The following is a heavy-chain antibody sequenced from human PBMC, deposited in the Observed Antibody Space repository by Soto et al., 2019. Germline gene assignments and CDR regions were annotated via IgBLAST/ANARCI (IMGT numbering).Heavy chain of an antibody. Sequence: GSLRLSCAASGFSFSSYAMSWVRQAPGKGLEWASGISGSGGSTYYAESVKGRFTISRDNSKNTLYLQMNSLRAEDTAVYYCASSPRDITLVRGVIIGGYWGQGTLVTVSS. D-gene: IGHD3-10*01. CDR3: ASSPRDITLVRGVIIGGY. CDR2: ISGSGGST. J-gene: IGHJ4*02. CDR1: GFSFSSYA. V-gene: IGHV3-23*01.